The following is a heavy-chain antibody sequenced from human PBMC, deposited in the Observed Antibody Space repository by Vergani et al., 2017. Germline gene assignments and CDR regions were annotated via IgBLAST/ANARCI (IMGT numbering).Heavy chain of an antibody. D-gene: IGHD2/OR15-2a*01. CDR2: IRYDGSSE. J-gene: IGHJ6*02. Sequence: QVQILQSGGGVVQPGGSLRLSCTLSGFTLNTYGIHWVRQAPGKGLEWVSFIRYDGSSEYYGDSVKDRFTISRDKSQNTVNLQMNSLRTEDTAVYFCANSVIAGNVGVAYFGMDVWGRGTTVTVSS. CDR1: GFTLNTYG. CDR3: ANSVIAGNVGVAYFGMDV. V-gene: IGHV3-30*02.